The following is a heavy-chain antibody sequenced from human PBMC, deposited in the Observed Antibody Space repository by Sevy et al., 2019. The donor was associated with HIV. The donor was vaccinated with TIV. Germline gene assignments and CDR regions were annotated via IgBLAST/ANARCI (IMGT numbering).Heavy chain of an antibody. Sequence: GGFLRLSCAASGFTFSNYEMNWVRQAPGKGLEWVSHTTSSGSSIYYADSVKGRFTISRDNAKNSLYLQMNSLRVEDTAVYYCARNGGAYDTGFDPWGQGTLVTVSS. CDR1: GFTFSNYE. CDR2: TTSSGSSI. V-gene: IGHV3-48*03. CDR3: ARNGGAYDTGFDP. D-gene: IGHD3-22*01. J-gene: IGHJ5*02.